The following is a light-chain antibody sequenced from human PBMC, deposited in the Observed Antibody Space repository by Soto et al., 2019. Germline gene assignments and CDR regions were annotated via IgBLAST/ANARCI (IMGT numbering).Light chain of an antibody. J-gene: IGKJ2*03. CDR1: QDITNF. V-gene: IGKV1-33*01. CDR3: QQVDDVPYS. CDR2: DAS. Sequence: DIQMTQSPSSLSASVGDRVTITCQASQDITNFLNWYQQKPGIAPKLLIYDASSLQSGVPSRFSGSGSGTDFSFTISSLQPEDIATYYCQQVDDVPYSFGQGTKVAIK.